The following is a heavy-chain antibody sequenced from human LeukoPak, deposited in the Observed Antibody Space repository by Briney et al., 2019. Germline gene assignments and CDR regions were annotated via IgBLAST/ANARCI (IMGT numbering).Heavy chain of an antibody. Sequence: SETLSLTCTVSGGSISSGSYYWSWTRQPAGKGLEWIGRIYTSGSTNYNPSLKSRVTISVDTSKNQFSLKLSSVTAADTAVYYCAREVVTTAFDYWGQGTLVTVSS. V-gene: IGHV4-61*02. CDR3: AREVVTTAFDY. CDR2: IYTSGST. D-gene: IGHD4-17*01. J-gene: IGHJ4*02. CDR1: GGSISSGSYY.